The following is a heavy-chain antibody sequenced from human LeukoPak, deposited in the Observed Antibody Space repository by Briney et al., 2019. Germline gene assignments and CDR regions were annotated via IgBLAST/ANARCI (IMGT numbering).Heavy chain of an antibody. CDR2: ISSSSSYT. CDR3: ARTPGTYYYGSGRPEDFDY. V-gene: IGHV3-11*06. Sequence: GGSLRLSCAAPGFTFSDYYMSWIRQAPGKGLEWVSYISSSSSYTNSADSVKGRFTISRDNAKNSLYLQMNSLRAEDTAVYYCARTPGTYYYGSGRPEDFDYWGQGTLVTVSS. CDR1: GFTFSDYY. J-gene: IGHJ4*02. D-gene: IGHD3-10*01.